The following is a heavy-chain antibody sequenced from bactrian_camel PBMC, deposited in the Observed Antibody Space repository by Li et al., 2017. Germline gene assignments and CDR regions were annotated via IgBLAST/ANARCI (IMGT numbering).Heavy chain of an antibody. D-gene: IGHD1*01. CDR1: GHTYSRYH. Sequence: HVQLVESGGGSVQAGASLRLSCTARGHTYSRYHMGWFRQLPGKEREGVAAIDPDGIRSYLDSVKGRFTISKDNTKNTLDLQMDNLQPEDTAMYYCAAGCWSPAILPGAYTNWGQGTQVTVS. CDR3: AAGCWSPAILPGAYTN. CDR2: IDPDGIR. J-gene: IGHJ4*01. V-gene: IGHV3S55*01.